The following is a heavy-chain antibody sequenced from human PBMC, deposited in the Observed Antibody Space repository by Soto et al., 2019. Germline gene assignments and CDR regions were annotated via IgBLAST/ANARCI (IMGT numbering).Heavy chain of an antibody. CDR2: ISYDGSNK. J-gene: IGHJ4*02. CDR1: GVTFCSYG. Sequence: PGGSLRLSCAASGVTFCSYGMHWVRQAPGKGLEWVAVISYDGSNKYYADSVEGRFTISRDNSKNTPYLQMNSLRAEDTAVYYCAKLQDPNQEYYFDYWGQGTLVTVSS. V-gene: IGHV3-30*18. CDR3: AKLQDPNQEYYFDY.